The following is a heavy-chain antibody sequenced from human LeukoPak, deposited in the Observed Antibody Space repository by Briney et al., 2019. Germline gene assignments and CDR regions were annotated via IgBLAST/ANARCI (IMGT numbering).Heavy chain of an antibody. Sequence: SETLSLTCTVSGGSISGYYGTWIRQPAGKGLEWIGRMYTSGSTNYYPSLKSRVTMSIDTSKNQFSLNLNSVTAADTAVYYCARGGVFDFYYCPMDVWGQGTTVTVSS. CDR2: MYTSGST. V-gene: IGHV4-4*07. D-gene: IGHD3/OR15-3a*01. CDR1: GGSISGYY. CDR3: ARGGVFDFYYCPMDV. J-gene: IGHJ6*02.